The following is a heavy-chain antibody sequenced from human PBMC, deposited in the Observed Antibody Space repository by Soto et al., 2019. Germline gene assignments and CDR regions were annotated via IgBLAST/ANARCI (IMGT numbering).Heavy chain of an antibody. J-gene: IGHJ5*02. Sequence: PSETLSLTCTVSGGSISSYYWSWIRQPPGKGLEWIGYIYYSGSTNYNPSLKSRVTISVDTSKNQFSLKLSSVTAADTAVYYCARQVQEGSGSYYRGPFDPWGQGTLVTVSS. V-gene: IGHV4-59*08. CDR3: ARQVQEGSGSYYRGPFDP. D-gene: IGHD3-10*01. CDR2: IYYSGST. CDR1: GGSISSYY.